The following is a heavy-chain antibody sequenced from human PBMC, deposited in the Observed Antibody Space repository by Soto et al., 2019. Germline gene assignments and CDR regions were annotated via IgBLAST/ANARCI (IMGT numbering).Heavy chain of an antibody. CDR3: ARARITIFGARRNFDY. CDR2: IYCGGST. CDR1: GGSINTYY. Sequence: SETLSLTCTVSGGSINTYYWSWIRQPPGKGLEWIGYIYCGGSTNYNPSLKSRVTISVDTPKNQFSLKLSSVTAADTAVYYCARARITIFGARRNFDYWGQGTLVTVSS. V-gene: IGHV4-59*12. D-gene: IGHD3-3*01. J-gene: IGHJ4*02.